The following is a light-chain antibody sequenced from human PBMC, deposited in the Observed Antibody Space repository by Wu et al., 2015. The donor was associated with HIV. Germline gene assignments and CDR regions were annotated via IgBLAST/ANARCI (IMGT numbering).Light chain of an antibody. V-gene: IGKV3-20*01. J-gene: IGKJ3*01. Sequence: EIVLTQSPGTLSLSPGERATLSCRASQSVSSSYLAWYQQKPGQAPRLLMYDASSRATGIPDRFSGSGSGTDFTLTISRLEPEDFAVYYCQQYGSSPGFTFGPGTKVDIK. CDR3: QQYGSSPGFT. CDR1: QSVSSSY. CDR2: DAS.